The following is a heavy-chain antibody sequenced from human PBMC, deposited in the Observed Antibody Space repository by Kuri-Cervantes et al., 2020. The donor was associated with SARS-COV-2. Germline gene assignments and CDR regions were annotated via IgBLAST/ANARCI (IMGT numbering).Heavy chain of an antibody. CDR3: ARAPRGDIVVVPAPDALDI. V-gene: IGHV4-30-4*08. J-gene: IGHJ3*02. D-gene: IGHD2-2*01. CDR1: GGSISSGDYY. CDR2: IYYSGST. Sequence: SETLSLTCTVSGGSISSGDYYWSWIRQPPGKGLEWIGYIYYSGSTYYNPSLKSRVTISVDTSKNQFSLKLSSVTAADTAVYYCARAPRGDIVVVPAPDALDIWGQGTMVTVSS.